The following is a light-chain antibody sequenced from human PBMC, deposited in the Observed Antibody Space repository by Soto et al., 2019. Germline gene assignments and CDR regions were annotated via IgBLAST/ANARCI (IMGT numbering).Light chain of an antibody. J-gene: IGLJ1*01. CDR2: EVS. Sequence: QSALTQPASVSGSPGRSITISCTGTSSDVGSFDYVSWYQQHPGKAPKLIIYEVSNRPSGVSDRFSGSKSANTASLTIFGLQADDEADYYCCSYVISDTYLFGTGTKLTVL. V-gene: IGLV2-14*01. CDR1: SSDVGSFDY. CDR3: CSYVISDTYL.